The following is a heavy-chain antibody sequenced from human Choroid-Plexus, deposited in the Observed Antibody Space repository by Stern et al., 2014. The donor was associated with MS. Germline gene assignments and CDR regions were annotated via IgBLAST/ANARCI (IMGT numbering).Heavy chain of an antibody. Sequence: VQLEESGGGVVQPGRPLRLSCVASGFTFGSCAMHWVRQAPGKGLDRVAGVSYDGSNKYYADSVKGRFTISRDNSQNTLYMQMSSLRPEDTAVYYCAKDRQYLTYFFDHWGQGSLVTVSS. CDR1: GFTFGSCA. V-gene: IGHV3-30*18. D-gene: IGHD2/OR15-2a*01. CDR3: AKDRQYLTYFFDH. J-gene: IGHJ5*02. CDR2: VSYDGSNK.